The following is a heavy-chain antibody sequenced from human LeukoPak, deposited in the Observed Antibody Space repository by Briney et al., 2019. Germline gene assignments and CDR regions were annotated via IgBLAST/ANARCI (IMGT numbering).Heavy chain of an antibody. D-gene: IGHD5-18*01. CDR3: ARTNVDTAMVDY. J-gene: IGHJ4*02. CDR1: GGSISSYY. Sequence: SETLSLTCTVSGGSISSYYWSWIRQPPGKGLEWIGYIYYSGSTNYNPPLKSRVTISVDTSKNQLSLKLSSVTAADTAVYYCARTNVDTAMVDYWGQGTLVTVSS. CDR2: IYYSGST. V-gene: IGHV4-59*01.